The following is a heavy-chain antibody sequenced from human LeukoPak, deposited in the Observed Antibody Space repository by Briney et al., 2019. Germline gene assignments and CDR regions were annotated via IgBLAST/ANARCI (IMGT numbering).Heavy chain of an antibody. V-gene: IGHV1-2*02. Sequence: GASVKVSCKVSGNSVTEVAIHWVRQAPGQGLEWMGWINPNTGDTNYAQKFQGRVTMTRDTSISTAYMELTRLRSDDTAVYYCARGYYDSSAYYSADYWGQGTLVTVSS. CDR1: GNSVTEVA. J-gene: IGHJ4*02. D-gene: IGHD3-22*01. CDR2: INPNTGDT. CDR3: ARGYYDSSAYYSADY.